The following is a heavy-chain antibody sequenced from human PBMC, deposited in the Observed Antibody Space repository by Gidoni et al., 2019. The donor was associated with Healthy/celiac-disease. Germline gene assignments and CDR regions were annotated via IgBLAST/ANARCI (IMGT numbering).Heavy chain of an antibody. D-gene: IGHD4-17*01. J-gene: IGHJ6*02. V-gene: IGHV3-53*01. CDR3: ARRPDYGDYIGYYYGMDV. Sequence: EVQLVESGGGFIQPGGSLRLFCAASGFTVRSNYMSWVRQAPGKGLEWVSVIYRGGSTYYADSVKGRFTISRDNSKNTLYLQMNSLRAEDTAVYYCARRPDYGDYIGYYYGMDVWGQGTTVTVSS. CDR1: GFTVRSNY. CDR2: IYRGGST.